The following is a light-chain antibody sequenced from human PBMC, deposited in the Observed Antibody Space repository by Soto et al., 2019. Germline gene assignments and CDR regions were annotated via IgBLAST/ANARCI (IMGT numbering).Light chain of an antibody. Sequence: EIVMTQSLATLSVSPGETATLSCRASQSVNSNLAWYQQKPGQAPRLLISDASTRAAGLPARFSGSGSGTEFTLPLSRLQSEDFAVYFCQQSNDWPKTFGQGTKVDI. CDR1: QSVNSN. CDR2: DAS. V-gene: IGKV3-15*01. CDR3: QQSNDWPKT. J-gene: IGKJ1*01.